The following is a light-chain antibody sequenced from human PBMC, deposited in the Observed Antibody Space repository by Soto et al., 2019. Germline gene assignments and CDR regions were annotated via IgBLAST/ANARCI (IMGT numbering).Light chain of an antibody. CDR1: QSVSSSY. J-gene: IGKJ2*01. CDR2: VAS. Sequence: EIVLTQSPGTLSLSPGERATLSCRASQSVSSSYLAWYQQKPGQAPSLLIYVASSRATSIPDRFSGSGSQTDFTLTISRLEPEDFAVYYCQQYGSSPPMYTFGQGTKLEIK. V-gene: IGKV3-20*01. CDR3: QQYGSSPPMYT.